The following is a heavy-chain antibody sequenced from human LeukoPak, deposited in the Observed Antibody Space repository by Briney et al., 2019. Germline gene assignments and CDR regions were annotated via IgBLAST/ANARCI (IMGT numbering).Heavy chain of an antibody. CDR2: IYSGGST. Sequence: PGGSLRLSCAASGFTVSSNYMSWVRQAPGKGLEWVSVIYSGGSTYYADSVKGRFTISRDNSKNTLYLQMNSLRAEDTAVYYCVRDVSEYSSSSGARDYYYYYMDVWGKGTTVTVSS. CDR3: VRDVSEYSSSSGARDYYYYYMDV. J-gene: IGHJ6*03. CDR1: GFTVSSNY. D-gene: IGHD6-6*01. V-gene: IGHV3-53*01.